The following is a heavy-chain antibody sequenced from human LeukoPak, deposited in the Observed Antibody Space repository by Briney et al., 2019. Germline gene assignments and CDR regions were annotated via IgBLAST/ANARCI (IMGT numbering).Heavy chain of an antibody. CDR3: ARGSGSIAVAGMGYYFDY. CDR1: GYTFTSYY. V-gene: IGHV1-46*01. J-gene: IGHJ4*02. D-gene: IGHD6-19*01. CDR2: INPSGGST. Sequence: GASVKVSCKASGYTFTSYYMHWVRQAPGQGLEWMGIINPSGGSTSYAQKFQGRVTMTRDTSTSTVYMELSSLRSEDTAVYYCARGSGSIAVAGMGYYFDYWGQGTLVTVSS.